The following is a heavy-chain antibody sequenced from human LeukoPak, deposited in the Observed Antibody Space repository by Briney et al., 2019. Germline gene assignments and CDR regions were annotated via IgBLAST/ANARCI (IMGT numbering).Heavy chain of an antibody. V-gene: IGHV3-48*03. CDR3: ARDPYGPYYYDSSGYGRCFDY. D-gene: IGHD3-22*01. CDR2: ISSSGSTI. Sequence: GGSLRLSCAASGFTFSSYWMGWVRQAPGKGLEWVSYISSSGSTIYYADSVKGRFTISRDNAKNSLYLQMNSLRAEDTAVYYCARDPYGPYYYDSSGYGRCFDYWGQGTLVTVSS. CDR1: GFTFSSYW. J-gene: IGHJ4*02.